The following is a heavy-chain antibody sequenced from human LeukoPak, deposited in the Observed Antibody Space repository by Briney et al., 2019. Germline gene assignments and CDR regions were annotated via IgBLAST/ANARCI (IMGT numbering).Heavy chain of an antibody. Sequence: GGSLRLSCAASRFTFSGYAMTWVRQAPGKGLEWVAAIIGSGGSAFYADSVKGRFTISRDNSRNTLFLQMNSLRVEDTAVYYCAKDYVEFDSWGQGTLVTVSS. D-gene: IGHD3-16*01. CDR2: IIGSGGSA. J-gene: IGHJ4*02. V-gene: IGHV3-23*01. CDR3: AKDYVEFDS. CDR1: RFTFSGYA.